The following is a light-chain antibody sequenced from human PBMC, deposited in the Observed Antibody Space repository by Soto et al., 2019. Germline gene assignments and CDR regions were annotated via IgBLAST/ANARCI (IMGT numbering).Light chain of an antibody. J-gene: IGLJ2*01. CDR3: YSYTSSSTVV. CDR1: SSDVGGYKY. CDR2: EVS. Sequence: QSALTQPASVSGSPGQSITISCTATSSDVGGYKYVSWYHQYPGKAPKLMIYEVSNRPSGVSDRFSGSKSGNTASLTISGLQAEDEGDYYCYSYTSSSTVVFGGGTKLTVL. V-gene: IGLV2-14*01.